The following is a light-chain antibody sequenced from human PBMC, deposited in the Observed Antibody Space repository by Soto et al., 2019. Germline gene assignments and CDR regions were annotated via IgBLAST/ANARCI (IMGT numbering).Light chain of an antibody. J-gene: IGLJ1*01. V-gene: IGLV2-8*01. CDR3: SSYGGSNIPLYV. CDR1: GSDVGAYKY. CDR2: EVD. Sequence: SVLTQPPSASGSPGQSLTISCAGTGSDVGAYKYVSWYQQHPGKAPKLIIYEVDKRPSGTPDRFPGSKSGNTASLTVSGLQAEDEADYYCSSYGGSNIPLYVFGTGTKVTVL.